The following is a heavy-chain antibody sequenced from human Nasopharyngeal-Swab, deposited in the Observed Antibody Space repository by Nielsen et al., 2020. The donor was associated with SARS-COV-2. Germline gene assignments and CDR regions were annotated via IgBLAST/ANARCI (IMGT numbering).Heavy chain of an antibody. J-gene: IGHJ4*02. D-gene: IGHD2-8*02. Sequence: GGSLRFSCAASGFTFSSYDMHWVRQATGKGLEWVSAIGTAGDTYYPGSVKGRFTISRENAKNSLYLQMNSLRAEDTAVYYCARGSGGAQIFDYWGQGTLVTVSS. CDR2: IGTAGDT. V-gene: IGHV3-13*01. CDR3: ARGSGGAQIFDY. CDR1: GFTFSSYD.